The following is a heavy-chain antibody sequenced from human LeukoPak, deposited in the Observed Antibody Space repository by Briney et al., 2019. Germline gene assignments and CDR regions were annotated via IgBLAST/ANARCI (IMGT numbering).Heavy chain of an antibody. V-gene: IGHV4-34*01. CDR2: INHSGST. CDR3: ARTSGWSRIYYFDF. CDR1: GGSFSGYY. D-gene: IGHD6-19*01. Sequence: SETLSLTCAVYGGSFSGYYWSWIRQPPGKGLEWIGEINHSGSTSYNPSLKSRVTISVDTSKNQFSLKLSSVTAADTAVYYCARTSGWSRIYYFDFWGQGALVTVSS. J-gene: IGHJ4*02.